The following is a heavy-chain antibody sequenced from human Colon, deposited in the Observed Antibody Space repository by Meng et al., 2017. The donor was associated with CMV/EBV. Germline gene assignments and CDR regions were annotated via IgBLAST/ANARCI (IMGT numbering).Heavy chain of an antibody. V-gene: IGHV1-2*02. Sequence: VELVEPGDEVRKPRAAVEDSCKASACTSTDYYLHRGGQAPGLGLEWLVVINTINGGAKNEQKIQDRITMTSDTSMNTASKELRRLRSADTAVYYYASLAGGAPDYWGQGTLVTVSS. CDR1: ACTSTDYY. J-gene: IGHJ4*02. CDR2: INTINGGA. D-gene: IGHD1-26*01. CDR3: ASLAGGAPDY.